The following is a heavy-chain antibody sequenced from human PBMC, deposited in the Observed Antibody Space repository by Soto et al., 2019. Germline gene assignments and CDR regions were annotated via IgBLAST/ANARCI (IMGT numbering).Heavy chain of an antibody. J-gene: IGHJ4*02. V-gene: IGHV3-48*03. CDR2: ISSSGSTI. CDR3: ARRFGIDYGSLDY. D-gene: IGHD4-17*01. Sequence: EVQLVESGGGLVQPGGSLRLSCAASGFTFSSYEMNWVRQAPGKGLEWVSYISSSGSTIYYADSVKGRFTISRDNAKNSLYLQRNSRRAEDTAVYYCARRFGIDYGSLDYWGQGTLVTVSS. CDR1: GFTFSSYE.